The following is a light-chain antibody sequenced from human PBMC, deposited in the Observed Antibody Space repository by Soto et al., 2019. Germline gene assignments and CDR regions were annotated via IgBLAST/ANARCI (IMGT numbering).Light chain of an antibody. V-gene: IGKV3-11*01. CDR3: QQRSNWPPRIT. Sequence: EIVLTQSPATLSLSPGERATLSCRASQSVSSYLAWYQQKPGQAPRLLIYDASNMATGIPAGFSGSGSGTDFTITSSSLEPEDFAVYYCQQRSNWPPRITFGQGTRLEI. CDR1: QSVSSY. CDR2: DAS. J-gene: IGKJ5*01.